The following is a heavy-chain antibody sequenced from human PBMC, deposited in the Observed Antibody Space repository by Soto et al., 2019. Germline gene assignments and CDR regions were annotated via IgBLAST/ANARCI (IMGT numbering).Heavy chain of an antibody. Sequence: PSATLSLTCSVSGDSMRGYHFYWGWIRQAPGKGLEWIGSAYFSGGNTYYSPSLKSRVSVSVDTSKNEFSLRLTSLTAADTAVYFCAYGSSSAWIDYWGQGTLVTVSS. V-gene: IGHV4-39*01. CDR2: AYFSGGNT. CDR1: GDSMRGYHFY. J-gene: IGHJ4*02. D-gene: IGHD6-25*01. CDR3: AYGSSSAWIDY.